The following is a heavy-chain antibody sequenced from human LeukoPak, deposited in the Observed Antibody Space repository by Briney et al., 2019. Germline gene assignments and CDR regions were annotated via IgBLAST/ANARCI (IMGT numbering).Heavy chain of an antibody. CDR2: INPSIGNT. CDR3: ARGGCGGECSFDY. V-gene: IGHV1-46*01. D-gene: IGHD2-21*01. J-gene: IGHJ4*02. Sequence: AASVKVSCKASGYTFTSYYMHWVRQAPGQGLEWMGIINPSIGNTDYAQKFQGRVTMTKDTSTRTVYMELSSLRSDDTAVYYCARGGCGGECSFDYWGQGTLVTVSS. CDR1: GYTFTSYY.